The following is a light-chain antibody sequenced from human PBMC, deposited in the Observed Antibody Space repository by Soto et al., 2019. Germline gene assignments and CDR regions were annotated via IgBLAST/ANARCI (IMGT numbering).Light chain of an antibody. V-gene: IGKV1-5*01. CDR2: DAS. CDR3: QQYNNYSGT. CDR1: QSISSW. J-gene: IGKJ1*01. Sequence: GDRVTITCRASQSISSWLAWYQXKPGKXPKLLIYDASXXESGVPSXSRGSAYGTEFTLTISSPQPDDFATYYCQQYNNYSGTFGKGTKVDIK.